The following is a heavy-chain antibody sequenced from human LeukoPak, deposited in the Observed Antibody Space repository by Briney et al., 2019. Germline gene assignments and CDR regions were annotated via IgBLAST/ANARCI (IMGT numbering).Heavy chain of an antibody. J-gene: IGHJ3*02. Sequence: GGSLRLSCAASGFTFSDHYMDWVHQAPGKGLEWVSTISGSGVGTYYADSVRGRFTISRDNSKNTLYLQMNNLRAEDTAVYYCAKDLLAAAGSDDAFDIWGQGTMVTVSS. CDR2: ISGSGVGT. CDR1: GFTFSDHY. V-gene: IGHV3-23*01. CDR3: AKDLLAAAGSDDAFDI. D-gene: IGHD6-13*01.